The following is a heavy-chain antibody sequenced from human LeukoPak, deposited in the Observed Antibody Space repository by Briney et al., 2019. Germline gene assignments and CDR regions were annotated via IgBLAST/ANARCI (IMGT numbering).Heavy chain of an antibody. CDR2: INHSGST. V-gene: IGHV4-34*01. CDR3: ASSRWYPGLDY. D-gene: IGHD6-13*01. J-gene: IGHJ4*02. Sequence: PSETLSLTCAVYGGSFSGYYWSWIRQPPGKGLEWIGEINHSGSTNYNPSLKSRATISVDTSKNQLSLKLSSVTAADTAVYYCASSRWYPGLDYWGQGTLVTVSS. CDR1: GGSFSGYY.